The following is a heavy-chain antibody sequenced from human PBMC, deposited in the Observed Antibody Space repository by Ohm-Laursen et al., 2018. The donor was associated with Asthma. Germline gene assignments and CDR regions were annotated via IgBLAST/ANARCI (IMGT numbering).Heavy chain of an antibody. CDR2: ISCDGSDK. CDR1: GFTFSSYA. V-gene: IGHV3-30*04. D-gene: IGHD3-22*01. J-gene: IGHJ4*02. CDR3: ARDWGRCDGSGYSDFDY. Sequence: SLRLSCAASGFTFSSYAMHWVRQAPGKGLEWLAVISCDGSDKKYADSVKGRFTSSRDDAKNTLYLQMDSLRPEDTAVYYCARDWGRCDGSGYSDFDYWGQGTLVTVSS.